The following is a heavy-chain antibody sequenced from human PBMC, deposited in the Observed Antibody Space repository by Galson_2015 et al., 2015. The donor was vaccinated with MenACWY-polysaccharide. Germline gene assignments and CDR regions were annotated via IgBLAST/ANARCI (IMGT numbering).Heavy chain of an antibody. CDR1: GFKFSNYW. CDR2: IKKDGSEK. CDR3: ARGHYGMDV. Sequence: SMRLSCAAFGFKFSNYWMTWVSQAPGKGLEWVANIKKDGSEKHYVESVKGRFTISRDNALYLQMNSLRAEDTAVYFCARGHYGMDVWGQGTTVTVSS. V-gene: IGHV3-7*01. J-gene: IGHJ6*02.